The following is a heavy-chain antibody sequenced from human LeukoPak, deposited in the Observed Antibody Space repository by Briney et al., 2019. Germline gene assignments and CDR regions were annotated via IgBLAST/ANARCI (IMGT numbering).Heavy chain of an antibody. CDR3: ARAEMATISYQIADY. D-gene: IGHD5-24*01. CDR2: INPNSGGT. Sequence: ASVKVSCKASGYTFTGYYIHWVRQAPGQGLEGMGWINPNSGGTNYAQKCQGKVTMTRDTSISTAYMELSRLRSDDTAVYYCARAEMATISYQIADYWGQGTLVTVSS. CDR1: GYTFTGYY. V-gene: IGHV1-2*02. J-gene: IGHJ4*02.